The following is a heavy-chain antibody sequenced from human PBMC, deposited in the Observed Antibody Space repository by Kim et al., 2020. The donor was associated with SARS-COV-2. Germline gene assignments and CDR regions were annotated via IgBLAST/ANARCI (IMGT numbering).Heavy chain of an antibody. Sequence: TSYDQKFQGRVTMTRDTSTSTVYMELSSLRSEDTAVYYCARGDTAMVLNWGQGTLVTVSS. J-gene: IGHJ4*02. V-gene: IGHV1-46*01. CDR3: ARGDTAMVLN. D-gene: IGHD5-18*01. CDR2: T.